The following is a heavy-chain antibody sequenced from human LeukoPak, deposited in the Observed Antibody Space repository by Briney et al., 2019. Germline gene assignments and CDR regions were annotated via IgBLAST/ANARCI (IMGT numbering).Heavy chain of an antibody. Sequence: SQTLSLTCVISGDSVSSNSASWNWVRQSPSRGREWLGRTYYRSKWYNDYAVSVEGRITINPDTSKNQFSLQLNSVTPEDTAVYYCAGGVTTPFDYWGQGTLVTVSS. CDR2: TYYRSKWYN. CDR3: AGGVTTPFDY. D-gene: IGHD4-17*01. V-gene: IGHV6-1*01. CDR1: GDSVSSNSAS. J-gene: IGHJ4*02.